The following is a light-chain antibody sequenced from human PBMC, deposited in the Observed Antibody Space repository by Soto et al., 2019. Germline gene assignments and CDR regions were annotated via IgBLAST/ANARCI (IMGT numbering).Light chain of an antibody. Sequence: SYELTQPPSVSLAPGQTASITCVGDNVGGKSVHWYQQKAGQAPVLVIHEDSDRPSGIPERFSGSNSANTATLTISRVEAGDEAAYYCQVWDDSSDQWVFGGGTKLTVL. CDR2: EDS. J-gene: IGLJ3*02. CDR3: QVWDDSSDQWV. CDR1: NVGGKS. V-gene: IGLV3-21*02.